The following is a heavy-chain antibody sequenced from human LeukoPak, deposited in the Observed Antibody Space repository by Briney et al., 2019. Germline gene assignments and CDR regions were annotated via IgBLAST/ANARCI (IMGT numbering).Heavy chain of an antibody. CDR1: GYTFTGYY. CDR3: ARGSGLDDCFDY. V-gene: IGHV1-2*02. Sequence: EASVKVSCKASGYTFTGYYMHWVRQAPGQGLEWMGWINPNSGGTNYAQKFQGRVTMTRDTSISTAYMELSRLRFDDTAVYYCARGSGLDDCFDYWGQGTLVTVSS. D-gene: IGHD2-21*01. CDR2: INPNSGGT. J-gene: IGHJ4*02.